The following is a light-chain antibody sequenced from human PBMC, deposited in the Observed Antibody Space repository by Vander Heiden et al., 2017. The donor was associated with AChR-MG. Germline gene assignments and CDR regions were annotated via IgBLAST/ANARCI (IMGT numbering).Light chain of an antibody. Sequence: EIVLTQSPGTLSLSPGERATLSCRASQSVSSSYLAWYQQKPGQAPRLLIYGASSRATGIPDRFSGSGSGTDFTLTISRLEPEDFAVYYCQQEGSSPYTFGQGTKLEMK. CDR3: QQEGSSPYT. CDR1: QSVSSSY. V-gene: IGKV3-20*01. CDR2: GAS. J-gene: IGKJ2*01.